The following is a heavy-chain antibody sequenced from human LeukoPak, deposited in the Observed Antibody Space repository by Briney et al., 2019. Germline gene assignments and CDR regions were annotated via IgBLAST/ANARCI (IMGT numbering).Heavy chain of an antibody. D-gene: IGHD3-22*01. V-gene: IGHV3-30*02. CDR1: GFTFDDYG. CDR3: AKYYDSSGYSPFDY. Sequence: GGSLRLSCAASGFTFDDYGMSWVRQAPGKGLEWVAFIRYDGSNKYYADSVKGRFTISRDNSKNTLYLQMNSLRAEDTAVYYCAKYYDSSGYSPFDYWGQGTLVTVSS. CDR2: IRYDGSNK. J-gene: IGHJ4*02.